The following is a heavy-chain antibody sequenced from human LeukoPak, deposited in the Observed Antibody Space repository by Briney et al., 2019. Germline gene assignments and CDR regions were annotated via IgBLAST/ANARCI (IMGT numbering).Heavy chain of an antibody. CDR2: IYYSGST. D-gene: IGHD2-2*01. V-gene: IGHV4-59*01. J-gene: IGHJ6*03. Sequence: SETLSLTCAVYGGSFSGYYWSWIRQPPGKGLEWIGYIYYSGSTNYNPSLKSRVTISVDTSKNQFSLKLSSVTAADTAVYYCARTPRDIVVVPAAPVYYMDVWGKGTTVTVSS. CDR3: ARTPRDIVVVPAAPVYYMDV. CDR1: GGSFSGYY.